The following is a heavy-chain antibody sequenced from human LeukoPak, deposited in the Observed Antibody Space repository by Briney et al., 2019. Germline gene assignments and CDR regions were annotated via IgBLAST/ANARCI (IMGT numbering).Heavy chain of an antibody. CDR1: GGSISSGDYY. CDR3: AGYYDRWDAFDI. D-gene: IGHD3-22*01. J-gene: IGHJ3*02. CDR2: IYYSGST. V-gene: IGHV4-30-4*01. Sequence: KTSETLSLTCTVSGGSISSGDYYWSWIRQPPGKGLEWIGYIYYSGSTYYNPSLKSRVTISVDTSKNQFSLKLSSVTAADTAVYYCAGYYDRWDAFDIWGQGTMVTVSS.